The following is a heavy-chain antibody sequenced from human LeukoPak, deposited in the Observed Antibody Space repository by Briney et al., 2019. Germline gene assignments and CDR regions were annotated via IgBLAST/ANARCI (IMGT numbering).Heavy chain of an antibody. V-gene: IGHV1-69*06. CDR2: IIPIFGTA. CDR1: GGTFSGYT. J-gene: IGHJ5*02. D-gene: IGHD2-2*01. Sequence: ASVKVPCKASGGTFSGYTISWVRQAPGQGLEWMGGIIPIFGTANYAQKFQGRVTITADKSTSTVYMELSSLRSEDTAVYYCARGYCSGTSCSWFDPWGQGTLVTVSS. CDR3: ARGYCSGTSCSWFDP.